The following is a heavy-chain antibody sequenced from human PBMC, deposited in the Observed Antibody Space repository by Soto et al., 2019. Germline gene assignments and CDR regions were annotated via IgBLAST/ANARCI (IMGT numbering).Heavy chain of an antibody. CDR1: GFTFDDYA. CDR2: ISWNSGSI. J-gene: IGHJ5*02. Sequence: PGGSLRLSCAASGFTFDDYAMHWVRQAPGKGLEWVSGISWNSGSIGYAESVKGRFTISRDNAKNSLYLQMNSLRAEDTALYYCAKALDYDSRGSPFDPWGQGTLVTVSS. D-gene: IGHD3-22*01. CDR3: AKALDYDSRGSPFDP. V-gene: IGHV3-9*01.